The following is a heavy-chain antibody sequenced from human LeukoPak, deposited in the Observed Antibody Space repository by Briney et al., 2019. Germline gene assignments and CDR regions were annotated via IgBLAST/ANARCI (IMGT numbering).Heavy chain of an antibody. J-gene: IGHJ4*02. CDR2: ISAYNGNT. V-gene: IGHV1-18*01. Sequence: GASVKVSCKASGYTFTSYGISWVRQAPGQGLEWMGWISAYNGNTNYAQKLRGRVTMTTDTSTSTAYMKLRSLRSDDTAVYYCARDAEWELPYYFDYWGQGTLVTVSS. CDR1: GYTFTSYG. CDR3: ARDAEWELPYYFDY. D-gene: IGHD1-26*01.